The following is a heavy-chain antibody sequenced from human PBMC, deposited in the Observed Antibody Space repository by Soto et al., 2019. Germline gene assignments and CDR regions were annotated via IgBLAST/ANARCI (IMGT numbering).Heavy chain of an antibody. V-gene: IGHV4-61*01. D-gene: IGHD5-12*01. J-gene: IGHJ4*02. CDR1: GGSISSGSNH. Sequence: ASETLSLTSTVSGGSISSGSNHWSWTRQPPGKGLEWIGYISHSGNTDYSSSLESRAIISIDTSNNQFSLKLSSVTAADTAVYYCARDVSDSGWLDCWGKGTLVTVSS. CDR2: ISHSGNT. CDR3: ARDVSDSGWLDC.